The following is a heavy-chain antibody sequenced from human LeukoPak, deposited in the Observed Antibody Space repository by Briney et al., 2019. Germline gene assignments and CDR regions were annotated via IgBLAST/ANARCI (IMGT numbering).Heavy chain of an antibody. CDR2: IYYSGST. J-gene: IGHJ4*02. CDR3: ARVKLERRPFDY. Sequence: SQTLSLTCTVSGGSISSGDYYWSWIRQPPGKGLEWIGYIYYSGSTYHNPSLKSRVTISVDTSKNQFSLKLSSVTAADTAVYYCARVKLERRPFDYWGQGTLVTVSS. CDR1: GGSISSGDYY. D-gene: IGHD1-1*01. V-gene: IGHV4-30-4*01.